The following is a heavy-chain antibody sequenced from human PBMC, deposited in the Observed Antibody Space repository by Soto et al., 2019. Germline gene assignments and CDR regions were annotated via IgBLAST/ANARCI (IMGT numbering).Heavy chain of an antibody. J-gene: IGHJ4*03. CDR1: GGTFSGYF. Sequence: SETLSLTCAVYGGTFSGYFWTWVRQPPGKGLEWIGEIEHNGNNNINPSLKSRVTLSVDNSKNQISLPLASVTAADTAVYYCARDFRYFPYWGHGTLVTVSS. D-gene: IGHD3-10*01. V-gene: IGHV4-34*01. CDR2: IEHNGNN. CDR3: ARDFRYFPY.